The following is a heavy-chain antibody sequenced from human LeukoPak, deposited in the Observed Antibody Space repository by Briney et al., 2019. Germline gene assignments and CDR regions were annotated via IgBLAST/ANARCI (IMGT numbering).Heavy chain of an antibody. V-gene: IGHV1-2*02. CDR1: GYTFTDYY. Sequence: ASVKVSCKASGYTFTDYYLHWVRQAPEQGLEWMGWINPNSGDTNYAQKFQGRVTMTGDSSISTAYMDLSGLRFDDTAVYYCARDQGVIPYYFDYWGQGALVTDSS. J-gene: IGHJ4*02. CDR2: INPNSGDT. CDR3: ARDQGVIPYYFDY. D-gene: IGHD3-16*02.